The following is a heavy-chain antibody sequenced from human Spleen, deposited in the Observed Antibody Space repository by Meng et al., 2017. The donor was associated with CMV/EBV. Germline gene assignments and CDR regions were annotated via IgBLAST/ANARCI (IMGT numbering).Heavy chain of an antibody. CDR1: GGSISSYY. CDR2: IYYSGNT. J-gene: IGHJ4*02. Sequence: SETLSLTCIVSGGSISSYYWSWIRQPPGKGLEWIGYIYYSGNTNYNPSLKSRVTISVDTSKNQFSLKLSSVTATDTAVYYCASPRGYYGSGSPCYFDYWGQGTLVTVSS. V-gene: IGHV4-59*08. D-gene: IGHD3-10*01. CDR3: ASPRGYYGSGSPCYFDY.